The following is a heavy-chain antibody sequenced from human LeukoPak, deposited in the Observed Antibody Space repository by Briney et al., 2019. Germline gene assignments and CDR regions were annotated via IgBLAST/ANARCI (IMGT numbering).Heavy chain of an antibody. V-gene: IGHV4-39*01. J-gene: IGHJ4*02. CDR2: IYYSGST. D-gene: IGHD3-16*02. Sequence: KSSETLSLTCTVSGGSISSSSYYWGWIRQPPGKGLEWIGSIYYSGSTYYNPSLKSRVTISVDTSKNQFSLKLSSVTAADTAVYYCARAQYYDYVWGSYRTPFDYWGQGTLVTVSS. CDR1: GGSISSSSYY. CDR3: ARAQYYDYVWGSYRTPFDY.